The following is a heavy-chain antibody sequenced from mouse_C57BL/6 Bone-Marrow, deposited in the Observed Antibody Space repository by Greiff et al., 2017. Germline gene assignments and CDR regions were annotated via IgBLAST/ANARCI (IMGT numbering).Heavy chain of an antibody. CDR2: IYPGSGST. CDR1: GYTFTSYW. V-gene: IGHV1-55*01. J-gene: IGHJ1*03. D-gene: IGHD1-1*01. CDR3: ARGGIYYYGSSWYFDV. Sequence: VQLQQSGAELVKPGASVKMSCKASGYTFTSYWITWVKQRPGQGLEWIGDIYPGSGSTNYNEKFKSKATLTVDTSSSTAYMQLSSLTSEDSAVYYCARGGIYYYGSSWYFDVWGTGTTVTVSS.